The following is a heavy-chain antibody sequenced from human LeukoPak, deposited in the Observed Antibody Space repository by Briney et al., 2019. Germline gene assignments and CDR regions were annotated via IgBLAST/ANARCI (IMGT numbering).Heavy chain of an antibody. CDR1: GGSISSYY. V-gene: IGHV4-59*08. CDR2: IYYSGST. J-gene: IGHJ4*02. D-gene: IGHD5-18*01. Sequence: SETLSLTCTVSGGSISSYYWSWIRQPPGKGLEWIGYIYYSGSTNYNPSLKSRVTISVNTSKNQFSLKLSSVTAADTAVYYCARHGYSYGFDYWGQGTLVTVSS. CDR3: ARHGYSYGFDY.